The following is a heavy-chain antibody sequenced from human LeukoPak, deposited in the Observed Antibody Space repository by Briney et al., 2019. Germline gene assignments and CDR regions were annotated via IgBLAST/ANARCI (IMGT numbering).Heavy chain of an antibody. J-gene: IGHJ4*02. CDR3: TAACILGGCDY. Sequence: PGGSQSLSCAASGFTFSNAWMSWARQARGKGLEWVGRIKSKTDGSIRDYAAPVKRRFTRSRDDSKNSIYLQMNSRKHEDRAVYYCTAACILGGCDYWGQGTLVTVSS. D-gene: IGHD1-26*01. CDR2: IKSKTDGSIR. CDR1: GFTFSNAW. V-gene: IGHV3-15*01.